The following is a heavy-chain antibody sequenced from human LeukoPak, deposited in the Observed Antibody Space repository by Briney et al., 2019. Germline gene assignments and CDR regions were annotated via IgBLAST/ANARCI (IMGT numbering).Heavy chain of an antibody. CDR2: IYYSGST. J-gene: IGHJ5*02. Sequence: SETLSLTCTVSGGSISSYYWSWIRQPPGNGLEWIGYIYYSGSTNYNPSLKSRVTISVATSKSQFSLKLSSVTAADTAVYYCARGFGEAGRFDPWGQGTLVTVSS. CDR3: ARGFGEAGRFDP. D-gene: IGHD3-10*01. V-gene: IGHV4-59*01. CDR1: GGSISSYY.